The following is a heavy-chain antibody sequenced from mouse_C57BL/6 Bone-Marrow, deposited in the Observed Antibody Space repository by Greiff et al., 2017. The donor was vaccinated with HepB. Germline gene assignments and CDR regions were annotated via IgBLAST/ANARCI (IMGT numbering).Heavy chain of an antibody. CDR1: GYAFSSSW. V-gene: IGHV1-82*01. Sequence: VQLQQSGPELVKPGASVKISCKASGYAFSSSWMNWVKQRPGKGLEWIGRIYPGDGDTNYNGRFKGKATLTADKSSSTAYMQLSSLTSEDSAVSFCASRWLPPYFDVWGTGTTVTVSS. CDR2: IYPGDGDT. D-gene: IGHD2-3*01. J-gene: IGHJ1*03. CDR3: ASRWLPPYFDV.